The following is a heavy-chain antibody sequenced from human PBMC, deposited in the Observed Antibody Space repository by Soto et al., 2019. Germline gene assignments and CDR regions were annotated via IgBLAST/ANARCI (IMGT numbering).Heavy chain of an antibody. CDR3: ARVPNYGVDGMDV. J-gene: IGHJ6*02. D-gene: IGHD4-17*01. V-gene: IGHV3-48*03. CDR2: ISSSGSSI. CDR1: GFTFSSYE. Sequence: GGSLRLSCAASGFTFSSYEMNWVRQAPGKGLEWVSYISSSGSSIYYADSVKGRFTISRDNAKNSLYLQMSSLRAEDTAVYYCARVPNYGVDGMDVWDQGTTVTVSS.